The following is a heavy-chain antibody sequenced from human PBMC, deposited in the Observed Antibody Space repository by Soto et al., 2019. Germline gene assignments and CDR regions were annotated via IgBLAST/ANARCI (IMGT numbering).Heavy chain of an antibody. D-gene: IGHD3-22*01. V-gene: IGHV3-23*01. CDR2: ISGSGGST. J-gene: IGHJ4*02. Sequence: SLRLSCAASGFTFSSYAMSWVRQAPGKGLEWVSAISGSGGSTYYADSVKGRFTISRDNSKNTLYLQMNSLRAEDTAVYYCAKDSPRSGYDSSGYYSPYFDYWGQGTLVTVSS. CDR3: AKDSPRSGYDSSGYYSPYFDY. CDR1: GFTFSSYA.